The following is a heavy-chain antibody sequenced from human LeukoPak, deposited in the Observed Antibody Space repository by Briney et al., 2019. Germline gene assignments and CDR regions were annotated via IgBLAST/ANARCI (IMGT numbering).Heavy chain of an antibody. CDR3: ARAYRGYSIDF. CDR1: GYTFTSYY. J-gene: IGHJ4*02. V-gene: IGHV1-46*01. Sequence: ASVKVSCKASGYTFTSYYMHWVRQAPGHGLVWMGIIYPSGGGTSYAQKFQGRVTMTRDTSTSTVYMGLSSLTSEDTAIYYCARAYRGYSIDFWGQGTLVTVSS. D-gene: IGHD3-22*01. CDR2: IYPSGGGT.